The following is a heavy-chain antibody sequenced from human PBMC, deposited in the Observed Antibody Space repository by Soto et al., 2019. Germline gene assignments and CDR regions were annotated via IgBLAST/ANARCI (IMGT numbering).Heavy chain of an antibody. D-gene: IGHD6-19*01. CDR3: AREGNVAVAGRWFDP. V-gene: IGHV4-59*01. J-gene: IGHJ5*02. CDR1: GGSITDYS. CDR2: IYYSGST. Sequence: PSETLSLTCTVSGGSITDYSWVWIRQPAGKGLEWIGYIYYSGSTNYNPSLKSRVTISVDTSKNQFSLKLSSVTAADTAVYYCAREGNVAVAGRWFDPWGQGTLVTVSS.